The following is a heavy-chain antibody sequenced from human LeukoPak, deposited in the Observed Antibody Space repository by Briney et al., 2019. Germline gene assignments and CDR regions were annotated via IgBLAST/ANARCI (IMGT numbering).Heavy chain of an antibody. J-gene: IGHJ4*02. V-gene: IGHV3-48*01. CDR3: ASLRSSSWYDHFDY. CDR2: ITRSSRII. CDR1: GFTFSNFE. D-gene: IGHD6-13*01. Sequence: GGSLRLSCAASGFTFSNFEMNWVRQIPGKGLEWLSFITRSSRIIYYADSVKGRFTISRDNSKNTLYLQMNSLRAEDTAVYYCASLRSSSWYDHFDYWGQGTLVTVSS.